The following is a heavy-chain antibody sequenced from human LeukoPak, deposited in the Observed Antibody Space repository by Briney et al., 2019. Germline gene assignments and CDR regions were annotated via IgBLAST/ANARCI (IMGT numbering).Heavy chain of an antibody. J-gene: IGHJ4*02. Sequence: SVKVSCKASGGTFSSYAISWVRQAPGQGLEWMGGIIPIFGTANYAQKFQGGVTITTDESTSTAYMELSSLRSEDTAVYYCASMRLVVAPAAMYFDYWGQGTLVTVSS. CDR3: ASMRLVVAPAAMYFDY. D-gene: IGHD2-2*01. CDR1: GGTFSSYA. CDR2: IIPIFGTA. V-gene: IGHV1-69*05.